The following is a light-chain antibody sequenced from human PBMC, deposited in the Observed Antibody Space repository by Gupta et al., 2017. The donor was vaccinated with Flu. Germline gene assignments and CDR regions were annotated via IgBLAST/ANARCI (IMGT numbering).Light chain of an antibody. CDR1: SGSVSTSNY. Sequence: QTVVTQEPSFSVSPGGTVTLTCGLNSGSVSTSNYPSWYQQTPGQAPRTLIYNTNTRSSGVPDRFSGSILGNKAALTITGAQSDDESDYCCVLFIGNAIWMFGGGTKLTVL. CDR3: VLFIGNAIWM. CDR2: NTN. V-gene: IGLV8-61*01. J-gene: IGLJ3*02.